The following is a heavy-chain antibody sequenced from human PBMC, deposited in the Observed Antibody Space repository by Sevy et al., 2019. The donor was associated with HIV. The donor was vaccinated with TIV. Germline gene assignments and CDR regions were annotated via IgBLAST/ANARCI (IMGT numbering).Heavy chain of an antibody. Sequence: GGSLRLSCAASGFTFSSYWMSWVRQAPGKGLEWVANIKQDGSEKYYVDSVKDRFTISRDNAKNSLYLQMNSLRAEDTAVYYCARGARGAVKYYFDYWGQGTLVTVSS. V-gene: IGHV3-7*01. J-gene: IGHJ4*02. CDR3: ARGARGAVKYYFDY. CDR1: GFTFSSYW. D-gene: IGHD3-10*01. CDR2: IKQDGSEK.